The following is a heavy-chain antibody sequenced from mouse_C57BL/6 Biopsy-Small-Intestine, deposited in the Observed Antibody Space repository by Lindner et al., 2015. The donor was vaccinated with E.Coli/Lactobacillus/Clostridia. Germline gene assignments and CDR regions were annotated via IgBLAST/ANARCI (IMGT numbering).Heavy chain of an antibody. CDR2: FDPEEGKT. J-gene: IGHJ4*01. D-gene: IGHD5-5*01. Sequence: SVKVSCKVSGYTLSELSLHWVRQAPGKGLEWMGGFDPEEGKTIYAQKFQGRVTMTEDTSTDTTYMDLSSLRSEDTAVYYCARFRDYLLSGVCFDSWGQGTLVTVSS. CDR1: GYTLSELS. CDR3: ARFRDYLLSGVCFDS. V-gene: IGHV1-83*01.